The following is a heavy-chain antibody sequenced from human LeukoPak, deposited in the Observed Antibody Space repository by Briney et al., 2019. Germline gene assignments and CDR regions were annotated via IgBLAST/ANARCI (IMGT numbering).Heavy chain of an antibody. CDR2: IRSDGSNK. Sequence: GGSLRLSCAASGFTFSSYGMHWVRQAPGKGLEWVTFIRSDGSNKYYADSVKGRFAISRDNSKNTLYLQMNSLRAEDTTVYYCAKALRLNSYGSLYWGQGTLVTVSS. D-gene: IGHD5-18*01. CDR1: GFTFSSYG. CDR3: AKALRLNSYGSLY. V-gene: IGHV3-30*02. J-gene: IGHJ4*02.